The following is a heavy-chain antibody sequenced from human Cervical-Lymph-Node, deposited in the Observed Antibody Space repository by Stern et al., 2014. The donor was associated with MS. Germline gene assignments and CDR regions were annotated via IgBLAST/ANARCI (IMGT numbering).Heavy chain of an antibody. J-gene: IGHJ4*02. V-gene: IGHV1-8*01. CDR2: MNPDSGDT. Sequence: QVQLVQSGAEVKKAGASVKVSCKTSGYSFSSRDVYWVRQAPGQRLEWMGWMNPDSGDTDYAQNFQGRVTMTRNSSISTAYMELSSLRSDDTAMYYCARDGGFDGNSWGQGTLVTVSS. CDR1: GYSFSSRD. CDR3: ARDGGFDGNS. D-gene: IGHD3-16*01.